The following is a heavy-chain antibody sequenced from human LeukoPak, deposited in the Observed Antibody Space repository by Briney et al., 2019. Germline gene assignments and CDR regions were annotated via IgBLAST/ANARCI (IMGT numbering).Heavy chain of an antibody. CDR3: ATYPLVVVVPKSAFDI. CDR2: INAGNGNT. Sequence: ASVKVSCKASGYTFTSYAMHWVRQAPGQRLEWMGWINAGNGNTKCSQKFQGRVTMTEDTSSNTAYMQLSSLRSEDAAIYYCATYPLVVVVPKSAFDIWGQGTMVSVPA. V-gene: IGHV1-3*01. D-gene: IGHD2-2*01. CDR1: GYTFTSYA. J-gene: IGHJ3*02.